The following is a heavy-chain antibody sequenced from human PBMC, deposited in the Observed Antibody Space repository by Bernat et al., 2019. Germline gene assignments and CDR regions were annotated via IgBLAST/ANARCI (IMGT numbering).Heavy chain of an antibody. CDR3: AKPSQMFSSPDFDY. V-gene: IGHV3-74*01. CDR2: INSDGSST. D-gene: IGHD3-10*02. Sequence: EVQLVESGGGLVQPGGSLRLSCAASGFTFSSYWMYWVRQAPGKGLVWVSRINSDGSSTSYADSVKGRFTISRDDAKNTLYLQMNSLRAEDTAVYYCAKPSQMFSSPDFDYWGQGTLVTVSS. CDR1: GFTFSSYW. J-gene: IGHJ4*02.